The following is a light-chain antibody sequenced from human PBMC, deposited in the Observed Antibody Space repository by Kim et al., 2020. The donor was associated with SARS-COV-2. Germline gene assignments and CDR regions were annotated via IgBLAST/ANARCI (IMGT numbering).Light chain of an antibody. CDR1: QSVISSC. Sequence: LSPGERATLSCRASQSVISSCLAWYQQKPGQAPRLLIFGASSRATGIPDRFSGSGSGTDFTLTISRLEPEDFAVYSCQQYGSSPLTFGGGTKVDIK. J-gene: IGKJ4*01. CDR3: QQYGSSPLT. V-gene: IGKV3-20*01. CDR2: GAS.